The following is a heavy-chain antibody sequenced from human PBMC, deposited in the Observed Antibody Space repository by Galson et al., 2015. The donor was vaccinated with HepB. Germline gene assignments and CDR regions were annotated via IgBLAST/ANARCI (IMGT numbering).Heavy chain of an antibody. J-gene: IGHJ4*02. D-gene: IGHD2-8*01. CDR1: GFTFSRYA. CDR3: AKDGIMVSNNPYQLHF. Sequence: SLRLSCAASGFTFSRYAMTWVRQAPGKGLEWISSITSNGGRTFYTNSVKGRSTISRDNSRNTVVLQLSSLRPEDTAVYYCAKDGIMVSNNPYQLHFWGQGTLVSVSS. V-gene: IGHV3-23*01. CDR2: ITSNGGRT.